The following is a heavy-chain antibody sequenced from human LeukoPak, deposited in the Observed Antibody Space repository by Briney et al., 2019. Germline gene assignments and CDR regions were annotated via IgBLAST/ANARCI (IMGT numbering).Heavy chain of an antibody. CDR1: GYTFTSYY. Sequence: ASVKVSCKASGYTFTSYYIHWVRQAPGQGLEWMGLINPSGGSTNYAQKFQGRVTMTRDTSTSTVYMELSSLRSEDTAVYYCARGPSITMVRGGQWYYYMDVWGKGTTVTVS. D-gene: IGHD3-10*01. J-gene: IGHJ6*03. CDR3: ARGPSITMVRGGQWYYYMDV. V-gene: IGHV1-46*01. CDR2: INPSGGST.